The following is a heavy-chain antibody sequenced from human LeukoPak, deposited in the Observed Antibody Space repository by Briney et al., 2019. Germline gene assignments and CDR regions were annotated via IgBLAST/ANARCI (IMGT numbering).Heavy chain of an antibody. J-gene: IGHJ4*02. D-gene: IGHD2-2*02. Sequence: PGGSLRLSCAASGFTFSSYWMHWVRQAPGKGLVRVSRINSDGSSTSYADSVKGRFTISRDNAKNTLYLQMNSLRAEDTAVYYCARVNTARYYFDYWGQGTLVTVSS. CDR3: ARVNTARYYFDY. V-gene: IGHV3-74*01. CDR1: GFTFSSYW. CDR2: INSDGSST.